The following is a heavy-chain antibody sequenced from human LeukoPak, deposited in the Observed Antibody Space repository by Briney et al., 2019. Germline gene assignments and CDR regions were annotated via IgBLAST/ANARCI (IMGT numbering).Heavy chain of an antibody. J-gene: IGHJ6*03. CDR2: IYYSGTT. CDR1: GGSISSYY. Sequence: SETLSLTCTVSGGSISSYYWSWIRQPPGKGLEWIGYIYYSGTTSYNPSLKSRVTISVDTSNNQFSLKLSSVTAADTAVYYCARDKGSGWANYYYYYMDVWGKGTTVTVSS. V-gene: IGHV4-59*01. CDR3: ARDKGSGWANYYYYYMDV. D-gene: IGHD6-19*01.